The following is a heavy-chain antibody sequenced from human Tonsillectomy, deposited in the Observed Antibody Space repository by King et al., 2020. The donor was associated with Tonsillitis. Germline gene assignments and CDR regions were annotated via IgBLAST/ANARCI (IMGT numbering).Heavy chain of an antibody. CDR3: ARREADGGDSWTGVFDI. J-gene: IGHJ3*02. CDR1: GGTFSSYA. D-gene: IGHD3/OR15-3a*01. Sequence: QLVQSGAEVKKPGSSVKVSCEASGGTFSSYAISWLRQAPEQGLEWMGGILPMFGATNYAQKFQGRVTITADESTTTVYINLSRLRSDDTAVYYCARREADGGDSWTGVFDIWGQGTMVTVSS. V-gene: IGHV1-69*01. CDR2: ILPMFGAT.